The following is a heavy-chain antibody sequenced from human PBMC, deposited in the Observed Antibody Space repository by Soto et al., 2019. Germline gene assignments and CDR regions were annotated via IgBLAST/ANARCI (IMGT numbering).Heavy chain of an antibody. V-gene: IGHV4-4*07. J-gene: IGHJ6*02. D-gene: IGHD2-15*01. CDR3: VRDCSGGGCYSDYGMDV. CDR2: IYISGST. Sequence: PSETLSLTCTVSGDSISSYYWSWIRQPAGKGLEWIGRIYISGSTDYNPSLESRVSMSVDRSKNQFSLKLTSVTAADTAVYYCVRDCSGGGCYSDYGMDVWGQGTTVTVSS. CDR1: GDSISSYY.